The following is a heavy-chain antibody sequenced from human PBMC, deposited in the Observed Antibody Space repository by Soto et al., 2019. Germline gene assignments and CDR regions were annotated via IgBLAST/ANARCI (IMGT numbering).Heavy chain of an antibody. Sequence: GGSLRLSCAASGFTFSSYGMHWVRQAPGKGLEWVTVISYDGNDKYHADSVKGRFTISRDNSKNTLFLQMNSLRVEDTAIFYYARDGGDRSADYFFDSWGQGTLVTVSS. CDR3: ARDGGDRSADYFFDS. D-gene: IGHD2-2*01. CDR2: ISYDGNDK. J-gene: IGHJ4*02. V-gene: IGHV3-30*03. CDR1: GFTFSSYG.